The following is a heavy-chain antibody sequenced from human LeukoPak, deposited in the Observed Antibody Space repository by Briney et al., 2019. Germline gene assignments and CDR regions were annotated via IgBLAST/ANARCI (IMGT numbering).Heavy chain of an antibody. CDR2: INHSGST. D-gene: IGHD6-19*01. J-gene: IGHJ6*02. CDR3: ARQSGTVAGIAGYYYYYGMDV. Sequence: PSETLSLTCAVCGGSFSGYYWSWIRQPPGKGLEWIGEINHSGSTNYNPSLKSRVTISVDTSKNQFSLKLSSVTAADTAVYYCARQSGTVAGIAGYYYYYGMDVWGQGTTVTVSS. V-gene: IGHV4-34*01. CDR1: GGSFSGYY.